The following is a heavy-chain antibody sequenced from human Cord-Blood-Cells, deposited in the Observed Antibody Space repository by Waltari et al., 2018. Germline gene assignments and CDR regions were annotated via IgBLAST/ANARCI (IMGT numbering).Heavy chain of an antibody. Sequence: QVQLVQSGAEVKKPGASVKVSCKASGYTFTSYDINWVRQATGKGLEWMGWMNPNSGNTGYDQKCQGRVTMTRKTSISTAYMELSSLRSEDTAVYYCAIGSYLASLAEYFQHWGQGTLVTVSS. V-gene: IGHV1-8*01. CDR3: AIGSYLASLAEYFQH. CDR1: GYTFTSYD. CDR2: MNPNSGNT. J-gene: IGHJ1*01. D-gene: IGHD1-26*01.